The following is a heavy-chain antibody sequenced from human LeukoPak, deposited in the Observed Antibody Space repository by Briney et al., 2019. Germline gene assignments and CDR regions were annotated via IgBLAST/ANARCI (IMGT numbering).Heavy chain of an antibody. V-gene: IGHV4-34*01. J-gene: IGHJ5*02. Sequence: KPSETLSLTCAVYGGSFSGYYWSWISQPPGKGLEWIGEINHSGSTNYNPSLKSRVTISVDTSKNQFSLKLSSVTAADTAVYYCARFCVRGVTWFDPWGQGTLVTVSS. CDR1: GGSFSGYY. CDR2: INHSGST. D-gene: IGHD3-10*02. CDR3: ARFCVRGVTWFDP.